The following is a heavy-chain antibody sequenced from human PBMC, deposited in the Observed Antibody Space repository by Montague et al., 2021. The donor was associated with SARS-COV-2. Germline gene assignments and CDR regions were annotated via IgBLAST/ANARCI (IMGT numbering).Heavy chain of an antibody. CDR3: ARLRDGVVPSPILGVGPYYSYYFIDG. Sequence: SETLSLICAVYGGSFSGYHWNWIRQPPGKGLEWIGEINHGGITNYNPSLKSRLTISADTSKNQFSLKLTSVAAADTAVYYCARLRDGVVPSPILGVGPYYSYYFIDGWGKGTTVTVSS. D-gene: IGHD3-10*01. CDR2: INHGGIT. V-gene: IGHV4-34*01. CDR1: GGSFSGYH. J-gene: IGHJ6*03.